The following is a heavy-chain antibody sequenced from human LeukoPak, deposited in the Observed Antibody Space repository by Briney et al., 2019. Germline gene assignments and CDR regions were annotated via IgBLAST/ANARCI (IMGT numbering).Heavy chain of an antibody. D-gene: IGHD1-26*01. CDR3: AKSVSSGSYSGVDY. Sequence: GGSLRLSCAASGFTFSSYAMSWVSQAPGKGLEWVSAISGSGGSTYYADSVKGRFTISRDNSKNTLYLQMNSLRAEDTAVYYCAKSVSSGSYSGVDYWGQGTLVTVSS. V-gene: IGHV3-23*01. CDR2: ISGSGGST. J-gene: IGHJ4*02. CDR1: GFTFSSYA.